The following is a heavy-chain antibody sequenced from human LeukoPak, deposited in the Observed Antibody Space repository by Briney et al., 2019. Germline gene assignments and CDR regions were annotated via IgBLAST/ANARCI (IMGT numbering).Heavy chain of an antibody. V-gene: IGHV3-7*01. D-gene: IGHD3-16*01. Sequence: GGSLRLSCAASGFTFSSYAMSWVRQAPGKGLEWVANIKQDGSEKYYVDSVKGRFTISRDNAKNSLYLQMNSLRAEDTAVYYCARDKFGGTDYWGQGTLVTVSS. CDR2: IKQDGSEK. J-gene: IGHJ4*02. CDR1: GFTFSSYA. CDR3: ARDKFGGTDY.